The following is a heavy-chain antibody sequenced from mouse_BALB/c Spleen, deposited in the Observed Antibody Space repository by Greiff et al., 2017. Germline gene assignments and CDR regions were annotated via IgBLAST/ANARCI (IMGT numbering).Heavy chain of an antibody. J-gene: IGHJ2*01. V-gene: IGHV1-7*01. CDR3: ARKRYDVDY. D-gene: IGHD2-14*01. CDR2: INPSTGYT. Sequence: QVQLQQSGAELAKPGASVKMSCKASGYTFTSYWMHWVKQRPGQGLEWIGYINPSTGYTEYNQKFKDKATLTADKSSSTAYMQLSSLTSEDSAVYYCARKRYDVDYWGQGTTLTVSS. CDR1: GYTFTSYW.